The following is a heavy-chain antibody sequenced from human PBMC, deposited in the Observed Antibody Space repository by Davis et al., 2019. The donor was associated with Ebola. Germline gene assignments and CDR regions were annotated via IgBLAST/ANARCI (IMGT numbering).Heavy chain of an antibody. D-gene: IGHD2-21*01. J-gene: IGHJ4*02. CDR3: AREGYRGGGFDY. V-gene: IGHV4-39*06. Sequence: PSETLSLTCTVSGGSITSDSHYWGLIRQPPGKGLEWIGSIFYTGRTNYNPSLERRVTISVDTSEHQIALKLNSVTAADTAIYYCAREGYRGGGFDYWGQGTLVPVYS. CDR2: IFYTGRT. CDR1: GGSITSDSHY.